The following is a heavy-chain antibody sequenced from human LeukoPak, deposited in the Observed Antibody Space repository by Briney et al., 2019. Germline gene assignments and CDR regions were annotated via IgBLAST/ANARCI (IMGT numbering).Heavy chain of an antibody. Sequence: GGSLRLSCAASGFTFSSYEMNWVRQAPGKGLEWVSYISSSGSTIYYADSVKGRFTISRDNAKNSLYLQMNSLRAEDTAVYYCAREVIHRLTGQGRVYYFDYWGQGTLVTVSS. J-gene: IGHJ4*02. CDR1: GFTFSSYE. V-gene: IGHV3-48*03. CDR3: AREVIHRLTGQGRVYYFDY. D-gene: IGHD2-21*01. CDR2: ISSSGSTI.